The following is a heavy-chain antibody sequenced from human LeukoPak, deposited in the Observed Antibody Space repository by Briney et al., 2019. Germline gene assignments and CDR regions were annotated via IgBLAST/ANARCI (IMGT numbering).Heavy chain of an antibody. CDR3: AREGGRNYYDSSGYQFPIYYFDY. Sequence: SEALSLTCTVSGGSISSYYWSWIRQPAGKGLEWIGRIYTSGSTNYNPSLKSRVTMSVDTSKNQFSLKLSSVTAADTAVYYCAREGGRNYYDSSGYQFPIYYFDYWGQGTLVTVSS. D-gene: IGHD3-22*01. V-gene: IGHV4-4*07. CDR1: GGSISSYY. J-gene: IGHJ4*02. CDR2: IYTSGST.